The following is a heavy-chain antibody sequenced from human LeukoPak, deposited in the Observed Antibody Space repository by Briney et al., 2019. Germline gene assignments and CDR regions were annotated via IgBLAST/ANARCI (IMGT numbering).Heavy chain of an antibody. J-gene: IGHJ4*02. CDR3: AREEVVVAATLLDY. Sequence: PGGSLRLSCTASGFTFSSYSLNWVRQAPGKGLEWVSSVSTGSNYIYYADSVKGRFTISRDNAKNSLYLQMNSLRAEDTAVYYCAREEVVVAATLLDYWGQGTLVTVSS. CDR2: VSTGSNYI. V-gene: IGHV3-21*01. D-gene: IGHD2-15*01. CDR1: GFTFSSYS.